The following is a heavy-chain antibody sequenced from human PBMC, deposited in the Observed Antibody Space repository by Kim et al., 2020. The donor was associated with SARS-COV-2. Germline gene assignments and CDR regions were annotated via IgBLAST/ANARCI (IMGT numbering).Heavy chain of an antibody. CDR1: GYTFTGYY. V-gene: IGHV1-2*02. CDR2: INPNSGGT. CDR3: ARDRVWFGELLDIFDY. J-gene: IGHJ4*02. D-gene: IGHD3-10*01. Sequence: ASVKVSCKASGYTFTGYYMHWVRQAPGQGLEWMGWINPNSGGTNYAQKFQGRVTMTRDTSISTAYMELSRLRSDDTAVYYCARDRVWFGELLDIFDYWGQGTLVTVSS.